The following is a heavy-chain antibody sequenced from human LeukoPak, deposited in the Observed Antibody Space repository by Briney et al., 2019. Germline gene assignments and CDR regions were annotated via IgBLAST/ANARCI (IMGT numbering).Heavy chain of an antibody. J-gene: IGHJ4*02. Sequence: SETLSLTCTVSGGSISGYYWSWIRQPPGKGLEWIGYIYYSGSTNHNPSLKSRVTISVDTSKNQFSLNLSSVTAADTAVYYCARQMSDYGPFDYWGQGTLVTVSS. CDR3: ARQMSDYGPFDY. CDR1: GGSISGYY. V-gene: IGHV4-59*08. D-gene: IGHD4-17*01. CDR2: IYYSGST.